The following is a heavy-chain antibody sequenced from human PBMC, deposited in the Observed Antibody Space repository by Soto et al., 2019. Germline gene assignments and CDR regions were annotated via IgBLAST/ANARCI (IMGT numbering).Heavy chain of an antibody. CDR1: GFTFSTYA. CDR3: ARKYYAEFSAVWFDP. V-gene: IGHV3-30-3*01. Sequence: GGSLRLSCTASGFTFSTYAMHWVRQAPGKGLEWVAALTYDGINKYYADSVKGRFTISRDNSKNTLFLQMNSLRAEDTAVYYCARKYYAEFSAVWFDPWGQGTLVTVSS. CDR2: LTYDGINK. J-gene: IGHJ5*02. D-gene: IGHD3-3*01.